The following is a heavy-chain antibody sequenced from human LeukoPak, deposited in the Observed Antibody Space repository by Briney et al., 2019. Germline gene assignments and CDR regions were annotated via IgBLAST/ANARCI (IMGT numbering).Heavy chain of an antibody. J-gene: IGHJ4*02. CDR3: SKDPWQSGHYYDSSGQFDY. CDR1: GFTFSIYG. D-gene: IGHD3-22*01. Sequence: GGPLRLSCAASGFTFSIYGMHWVRQAPGKGLEWVAFISYDGSNKYYADSVKGRFTISRDHSKNTLYLQMNSLRAEDTALYLCSKDPWQSGHYYDSSGQFDYWGQGTLVTVSS. V-gene: IGHV3-30*18. CDR2: ISYDGSNK.